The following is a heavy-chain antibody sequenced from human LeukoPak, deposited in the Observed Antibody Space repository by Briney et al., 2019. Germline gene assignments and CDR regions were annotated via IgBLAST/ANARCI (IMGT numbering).Heavy chain of an antibody. Sequence: GGSLRLSCAASGFTFSSYSMNWVRQAPGKGLEWVSSISSSSSYIYYADSVKGRFTISRDNAKNSLYLQMNSLRAEDTAVYYCAREQPSIVVVVAATLDYWGQGTLVTVSS. V-gene: IGHV3-21*01. J-gene: IGHJ4*02. CDR1: GFTFSSYS. D-gene: IGHD2-15*01. CDR3: AREQPSIVVVVAATLDY. CDR2: ISSSSSYI.